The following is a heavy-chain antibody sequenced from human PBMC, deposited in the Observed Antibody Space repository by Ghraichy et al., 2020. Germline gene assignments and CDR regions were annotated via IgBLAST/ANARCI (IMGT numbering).Heavy chain of an antibody. CDR1: GYTFTGYY. D-gene: IGHD6-19*01. CDR2: INSNSGGT. V-gene: IGHV1-2*02. CDR3: ARDPGITVAGKYFQH. Sequence: ASVKVSCKASGYTFTGYYMHWVRQAPGQGLEWMGWINSNSGGTNYAQKFQGRVTMTRDTSISTAYMELSRLRSDDTAVYYSARDPGITVAGKYFQHWGQGTLVTVSS. J-gene: IGHJ1*01.